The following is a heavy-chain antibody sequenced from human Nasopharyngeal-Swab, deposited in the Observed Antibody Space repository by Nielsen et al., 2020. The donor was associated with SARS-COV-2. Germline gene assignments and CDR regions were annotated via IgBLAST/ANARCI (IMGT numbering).Heavy chain of an antibody. CDR3: AKGPGYCSSTSCARKAYFDY. J-gene: IGHJ4*02. V-gene: IGHV3-23*01. D-gene: IGHD2-2*03. CDR1: GFTFSSYA. CDR2: ISGSGGST. Sequence: GGSLRLSCAASGFTFSSYAMSWVRQAPGKGLEWVSAISGSGGSTYYADSVKGRFTISRDNSKNTLYLQINSLRAEDTAVYYCAKGPGYCSSTSCARKAYFDYWGQGTLVTVSS.